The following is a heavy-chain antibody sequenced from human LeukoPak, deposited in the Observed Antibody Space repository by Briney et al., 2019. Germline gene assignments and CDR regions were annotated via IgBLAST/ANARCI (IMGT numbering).Heavy chain of an antibody. CDR3: ARQINWFDP. J-gene: IGHJ5*02. Sequence: KPSETLSLTCAVYGGSFSGYYWSWIRQPPGKGLEWIGEINHSGSTNYNPSLKSRVTISVDRSKNQFSLKLSSVTAADTAVYYCARQINWFDPWGQGTLVTVSS. CDR1: GGSFSGYY. V-gene: IGHV4-34*01. CDR2: INHSGST.